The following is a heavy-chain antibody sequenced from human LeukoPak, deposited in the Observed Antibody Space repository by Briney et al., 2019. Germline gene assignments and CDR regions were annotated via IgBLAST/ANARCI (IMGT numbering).Heavy chain of an antibody. CDR1: GFTFSSYS. V-gene: IGHV3-21*04. Sequence: GGSLRLSCAASGFTFSSYSMNWVRQAPGKGLEWVSSISSSSSYIYYADSVKGRFTISRDNAKNSLYLQMNSLRAEDTALYYCAKDYSGSYSLDYWGQGTLVTVSS. CDR3: AKDYSGSYSLDY. D-gene: IGHD1-26*01. J-gene: IGHJ4*02. CDR2: ISSSSSYI.